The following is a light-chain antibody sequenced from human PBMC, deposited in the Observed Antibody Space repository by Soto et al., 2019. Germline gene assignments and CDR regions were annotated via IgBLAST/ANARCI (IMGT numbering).Light chain of an antibody. V-gene: IGLV1-40*01. CDR3: QSFDTRLNSVV. J-gene: IGLJ2*01. Sequence: QSVVTQPPSVSGAPGQRVTISCSGSSSNIGAGYDVHWYQQFPGTAPKLLIYGNNNPPSGVPDRLSGSKSGTSASLAITGIQAEDEADYSCQSFDTRLNSVVFGGGTKLTVL. CDR1: SSNIGAGYD. CDR2: GNN.